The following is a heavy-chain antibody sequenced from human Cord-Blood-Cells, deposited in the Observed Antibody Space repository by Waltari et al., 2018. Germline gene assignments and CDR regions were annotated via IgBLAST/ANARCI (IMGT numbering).Heavy chain of an antibody. CDR1: GFTVSSNY. CDR2: IYSGGST. CDR3: ARELSTWGDDAFDI. V-gene: IGHV3-53*01. D-gene: IGHD7-27*01. Sequence: EVQLVESGGGLIQPGGSLRLSCAASGFTVSSNYMSWVRQAPGKGVEWVSVIYSGGSTYYADSVKGRFTISRDNSKNTLYLQMNSLRAEDTAVYYCARELSTWGDDAFDIWGQGTMVTVSS. J-gene: IGHJ3*02.